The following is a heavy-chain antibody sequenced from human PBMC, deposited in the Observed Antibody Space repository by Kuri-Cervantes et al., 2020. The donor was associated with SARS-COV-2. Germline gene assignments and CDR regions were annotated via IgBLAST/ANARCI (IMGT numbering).Heavy chain of an antibody. CDR1: GGSISSSSYY. Sequence: SETLSLTCTVSGGSISSSSYYWGWIRQPPGKGLEWIGSIYYSGSTYYNPSLKSRVTISVDTSKNQFSLKLSSVTAADTAVYYSARHEWEPYYFDYWGQGTLVTVSS. CDR3: ARHEWEPYYFDY. J-gene: IGHJ4*02. D-gene: IGHD1-26*01. CDR2: IYYSGST. V-gene: IGHV4-39*01.